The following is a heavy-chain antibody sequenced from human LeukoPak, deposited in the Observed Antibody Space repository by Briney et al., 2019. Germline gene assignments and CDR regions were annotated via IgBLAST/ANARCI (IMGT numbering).Heavy chain of an antibody. Sequence: PSQTLSLTCTVSGGSISSGGYYWSWIRQPPGKGLEWIGYIYHSGSTYYNPSLKSRVTISVDRSKNQFSLKLSSVTAADTAVYYCARRGAAAGMWFDPWGQGTLVTVSS. CDR3: ARRGAAAGMWFDP. CDR1: GGSISSGGYY. D-gene: IGHD6-13*01. CDR2: IYHSGST. V-gene: IGHV4-30-2*01. J-gene: IGHJ5*02.